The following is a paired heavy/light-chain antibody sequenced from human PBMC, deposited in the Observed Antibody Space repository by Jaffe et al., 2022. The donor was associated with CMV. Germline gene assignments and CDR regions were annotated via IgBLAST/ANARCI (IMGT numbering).Light chain of an antibody. CDR1: KLGDKY. CDR2: QDS. CDR3: QAWDSSLCV. J-gene: IGLJ1*01. V-gene: IGLV3-1*01. Sequence: SYELTQPPSVSVSPGQTASITCSGDKLGDKYACWYQQKPGQSPVLVIYQDSKRPSGIPERFSGSNSGNTATLTISGTQAMDEADYYCQAWDSSLCVFGTGTKVTVL.
Heavy chain of an antibody. V-gene: IGHV1-58*02. CDR2: IVVGSGNT. J-gene: IGHJ4*02. Sequence: QMQLVQSGPEVKKPGTSVKVSCKASGFTFTSSAMQWVRQARGQRLEWIGWIVVGSGNTNYAQKFQERVTITRDMSTSTAYMELSSLRSEDTAVYYCAADQNYDSSGYSSGGDYWGQGTLVTVSS. D-gene: IGHD3-22*01. CDR3: AADQNYDSSGYSSGGDY. CDR1: GFTFTSSA.